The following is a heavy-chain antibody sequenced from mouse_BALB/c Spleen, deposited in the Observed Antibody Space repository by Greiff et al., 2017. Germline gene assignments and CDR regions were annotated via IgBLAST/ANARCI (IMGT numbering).Heavy chain of an antibody. CDR3: ARERGNYGYFDV. CDR2: ISSGSSTI. D-gene: IGHD2-1*01. J-gene: IGHJ1*01. V-gene: IGHV5-17*02. CDR1: GFTFSSFG. Sequence: EVKLMESGGGLVQPGGSRKLSCAASGFTFSSFGMHWVRQAPEKGLEWVAYISSGSSTIYYADTVKGRFTISRDNPKNTLFLQMTSLRSEDTAMYYCARERGNYGYFDVWGAGTTVTVSS.